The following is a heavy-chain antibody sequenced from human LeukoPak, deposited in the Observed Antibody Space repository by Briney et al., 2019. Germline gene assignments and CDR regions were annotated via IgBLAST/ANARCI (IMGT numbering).Heavy chain of an antibody. V-gene: IGHV3-38-3*01. Sequence: GGSLRLSCAASGFTASSNEMSWVRQAPGKGLEWVSSISGGSTYYADSRKGRFTISRDNSKNTLHLQMNSLRAEDTAVYFCARDLTYGGKRGYYFDYWGQGTLVTVSS. CDR2: ISGGST. D-gene: IGHD4-23*01. CDR3: ARDLTYGGKRGYYFDY. CDR1: GFTASSNE. J-gene: IGHJ4*02.